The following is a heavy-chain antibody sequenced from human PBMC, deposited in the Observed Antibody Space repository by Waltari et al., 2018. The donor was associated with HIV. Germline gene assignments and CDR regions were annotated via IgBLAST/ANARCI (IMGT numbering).Heavy chain of an antibody. CDR2: INPNSGGT. D-gene: IGHD6-19*01. V-gene: IGHV1-2*06. CDR3: ASGRIAVADGMDV. CDR1: GSTLTGSY. J-gene: IGHJ6*02. Sequence: QVQLVQSGAEVKKPGASVKVPCKASGSTLTGSYLPWVRPAPGQGLEWMGRINPNSGGTNYAQKFQGRVTMTRDTSISTAYMELSRLRSDDTAVYYCASGRIAVADGMDVWGQGTTVTVSS.